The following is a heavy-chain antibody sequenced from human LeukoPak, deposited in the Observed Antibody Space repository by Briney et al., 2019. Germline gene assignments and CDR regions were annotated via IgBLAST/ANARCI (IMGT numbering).Heavy chain of an antibody. CDR3: AKAYYGSRFPSFDY. D-gene: IGHD3-10*01. Sequence: GGSLRLSCAASGFTFDNYAMHWVRQPPGKGLEWVSLFSGDGDSTYFADSVKGRFTISRDNSKNSLYLQMNSLRTEDTALYYCAKAYYGSRFPSFDYWGQGTLVTVSS. CDR2: FSGDGDST. V-gene: IGHV3-43*02. CDR1: GFTFDNYA. J-gene: IGHJ4*02.